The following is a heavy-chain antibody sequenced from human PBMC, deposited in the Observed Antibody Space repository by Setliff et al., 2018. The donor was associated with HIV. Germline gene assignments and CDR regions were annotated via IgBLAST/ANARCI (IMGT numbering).Heavy chain of an antibody. Sequence: ASVKVSCKVSGYSLTELSMHWVRQAPGKGLEWMGGFDPDDGETVYAQQFQGRVTMTEDTSTDTAYMELTSLRSEDTAMYYCAPVSSGWLDPWGQGTLVTVSS. CDR1: GYSLTELS. V-gene: IGHV1-24*01. D-gene: IGHD6-25*01. J-gene: IGHJ5*02. CDR3: APVSSGWLDP. CDR2: FDPDDGET.